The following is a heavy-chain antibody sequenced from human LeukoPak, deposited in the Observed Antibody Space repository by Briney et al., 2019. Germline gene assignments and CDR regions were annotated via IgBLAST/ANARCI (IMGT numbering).Heavy chain of an antibody. D-gene: IGHD2-15*01. J-gene: IGHJ4*02. CDR3: AGDHCSGGSCYNTY. CDR1: GFTFSSYS. CDR2: IRSSSSYI. V-gene: IGHV3-21*01. Sequence: GGSLRLSCGASGFTFSSYSMNWVRQAPGKGLEWISSIRSSSSYIYYADSVKGRFTISRDNAKNSLYLQMNSLRAEDTAAYYCAGDHCSGGSCYNTYWGQGTLVTVSS.